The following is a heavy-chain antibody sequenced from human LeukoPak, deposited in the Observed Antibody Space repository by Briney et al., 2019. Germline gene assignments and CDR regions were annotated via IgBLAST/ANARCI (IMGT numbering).Heavy chain of an antibody. D-gene: IGHD3-3*01. CDR1: GFTVSSNY. V-gene: IGHV3-66*02. CDR2: IYSGGST. J-gene: IGHJ1*01. CDR3: ASSDFWSGYTAD. Sequence: GSLRLSCAASGFTVSSNYMSWVRQAPGKGLEWVSVIYSGGSTYYADSVKGRFTISRDNSKNTLYLQMNSLRAEDTAVYYCASSDFWSGYTADWGQGTLVTVSS.